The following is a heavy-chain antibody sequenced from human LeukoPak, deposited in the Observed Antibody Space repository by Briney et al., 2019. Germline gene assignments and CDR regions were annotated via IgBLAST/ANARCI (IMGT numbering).Heavy chain of an antibody. CDR3: ARGGRLDY. J-gene: IGHJ4*02. V-gene: IGHV3-7*01. Sequence: GGTLRLSCVASGFTFSRHGMNWVRQAPGKGPEWVANIKQDGSEKYYVDSVKGRFTISRDNAKNSLYLQMNSLRAEDTAVYYCARGGRLDYWGQGTLVTVSS. CDR2: IKQDGSEK. CDR1: GFTFSRHG.